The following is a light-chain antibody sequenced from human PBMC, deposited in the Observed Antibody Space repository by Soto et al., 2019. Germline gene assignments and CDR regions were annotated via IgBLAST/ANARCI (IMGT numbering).Light chain of an antibody. J-gene: IGKJ4*01. CDR1: QSVSTF. Sequence: EIVLTQSPATLSLSPGERATLSCRASQSVSTFFVWYQQKRGQAPRLLIHDASKRATGIPARFSGSGSGTDFTLTISSLEPEDFAVYYCQQRLNWPLTFGGGTTVEIK. CDR2: DAS. V-gene: IGKV3-11*01. CDR3: QQRLNWPLT.